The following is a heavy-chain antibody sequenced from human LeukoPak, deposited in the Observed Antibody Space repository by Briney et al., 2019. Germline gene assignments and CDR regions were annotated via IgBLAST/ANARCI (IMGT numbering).Heavy chain of an antibody. J-gene: IGHJ6*03. CDR3: ARRYCSSTSCYASQYYYYYYYMDV. CDR1: GGSFSGYY. CDR2: INHSGST. D-gene: IGHD2-2*01. Sequence: KASETLSLTCAVYGGSFSGYYWSWVRQHPGKGLEWIGEINHSGSTNYNPSLKSRVTISVDTSKIQFSLKLSSVTAADTAVYYCARRYCSSTSCYASQYYYYYYYMDVWGKGTTVTVSS. V-gene: IGHV4-34*01.